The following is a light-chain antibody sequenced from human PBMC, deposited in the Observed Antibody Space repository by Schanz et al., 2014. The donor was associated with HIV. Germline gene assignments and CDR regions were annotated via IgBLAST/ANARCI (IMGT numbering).Light chain of an antibody. V-gene: IGLV4-60*03. CDR1: SGHSTYI. Sequence: QSVLTQSSSASASLGASVKLTCTLSSGHSTYIIAWHQQQPGKAPRYLMRLEGSGTYNQGSELPDRFSGSSSGADRYLTISNLQSEDEADYYCETWDSNTRVFGGGTKLTVL. CDR2: LEGSGTY. CDR3: ETWDSNTRV. J-gene: IGLJ3*02.